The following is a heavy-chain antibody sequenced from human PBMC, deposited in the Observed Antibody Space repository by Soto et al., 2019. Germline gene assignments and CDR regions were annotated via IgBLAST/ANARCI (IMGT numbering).Heavy chain of an antibody. V-gene: IGHV4-39*01. CDR2: FFIGGNT. CDR1: GGSMSSSSTYY. CDR3: ARSRWFDP. Sequence: SETLSLTCTVSGGSMSSSSTYYWGWMRQPPGKGLEWIASFFIGGNTYYNPSVKSRVTISVDTSKNQFSLKLSSVTAADTAVYYCARSRWFDPWGQGTLVTVSS. J-gene: IGHJ5*02.